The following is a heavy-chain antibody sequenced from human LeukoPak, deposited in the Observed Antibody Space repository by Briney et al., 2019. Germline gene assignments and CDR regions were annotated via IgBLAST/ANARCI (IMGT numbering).Heavy chain of an antibody. D-gene: IGHD2-21*02. Sequence: GGSLRLSCAASGFTFSTYTMTWVRQAPGKGLEWVASISGSSGYTDYADSLKGRFTISRDNAKNSLYLQMNSLIAEDMAVYYCAKERGPYCGGDCYSGLDYWGQGTLVTVSS. J-gene: IGHJ4*02. CDR3: AKERGPYCGGDCYSGLDY. V-gene: IGHV3-21*01. CDR1: GFTFSTYT. CDR2: ISGSSGYT.